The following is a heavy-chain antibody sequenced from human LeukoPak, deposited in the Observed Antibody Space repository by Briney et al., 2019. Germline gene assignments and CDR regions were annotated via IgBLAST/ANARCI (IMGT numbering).Heavy chain of an antibody. CDR3: ARNENSGWGYFDY. D-gene: IGHD5-12*01. J-gene: IGHJ4*02. CDR1: GFTFSSYT. CDR2: IGGSNGIT. Sequence: GGSLRLSCKASGFTFSSYTRSWVPRAPGKGLDWVSVIGGSNGITFYVGSVKGRFTISRDNSKDTLYLQMNSLRAEDTAVYYCARNENSGWGYFDYWGQGTLVTVSS. V-gene: IGHV3-23*01.